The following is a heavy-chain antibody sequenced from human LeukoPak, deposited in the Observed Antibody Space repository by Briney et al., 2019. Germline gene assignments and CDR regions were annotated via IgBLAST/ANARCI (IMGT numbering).Heavy chain of an antibody. Sequence: PSETLSLTCTVSGDSISRYYWSWFRQPPGKGLEWIGNFQNSGTTNYNPSLKSRVTISVDTSQKQFSLKLTSVTAADTAVYYCGCGERWLHFGFWGQGTLVTVSS. J-gene: IGHJ4*02. D-gene: IGHD5-24*01. V-gene: IGHV4-59*01. CDR2: FQNSGTT. CDR3: GCGERWLHFGF. CDR1: GDSISRYY.